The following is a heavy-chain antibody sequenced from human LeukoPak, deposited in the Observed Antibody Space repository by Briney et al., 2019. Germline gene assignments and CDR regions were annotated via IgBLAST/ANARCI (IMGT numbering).Heavy chain of an antibody. D-gene: IGHD5-12*01. J-gene: IGHJ4*02. V-gene: IGHV4-34*01. CDR2: INHSGST. Sequence: SETLSLTCAVYGGSFSGYYWSWIRQPPGKGLEWIGEINHSGSTNYNPSLKSRVTISVDTSKNQFSLKLSSVTAADTAVYYCARGRWLPDLDYWGQGTLVTVSS. CDR1: GGSFSGYY. CDR3: ARGRWLPDLDY.